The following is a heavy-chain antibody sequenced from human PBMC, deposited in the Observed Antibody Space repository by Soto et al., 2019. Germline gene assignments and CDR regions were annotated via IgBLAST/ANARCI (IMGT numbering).Heavy chain of an antibody. V-gene: IGHV1-24*01. Sequence: GASVKVSCKPSGDTLTELSMHWVRQSPEKGLEWMGVFDPEDGETIYAQKFQGRVTMTEDTSTDTAYMELSSLRSDDTAVYYCATDQGLRRPITMIAVVKPVAFDIWGQGTMVTVSS. CDR2: FDPEDGET. J-gene: IGHJ3*02. D-gene: IGHD3-22*01. CDR3: ATDQGLRRPITMIAVVKPVAFDI. CDR1: GDTLTELS.